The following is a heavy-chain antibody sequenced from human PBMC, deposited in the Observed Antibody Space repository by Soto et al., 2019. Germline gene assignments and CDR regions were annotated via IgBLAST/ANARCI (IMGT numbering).Heavy chain of an antibody. V-gene: IGHV4-30-2*01. D-gene: IGHD4-17*01. J-gene: IGHJ6*02. CDR3: ARDNDYGGSKGPHGMDV. Sequence: QLQLQESGSGLVKPSQTLSLTCAVSGGSISSGGYSWSWIRQPPGKGLEWIGYIYHSGSTYYNPSLKSRVTRSVDRSKNQFSLKLSSVTAADTAVYYCARDNDYGGSKGPHGMDVWGQGTTVTVSS. CDR2: IYHSGST. CDR1: GGSISSGGYS.